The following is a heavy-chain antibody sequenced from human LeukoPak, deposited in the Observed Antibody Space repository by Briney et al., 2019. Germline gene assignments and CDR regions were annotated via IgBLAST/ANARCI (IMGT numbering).Heavy chain of an antibody. D-gene: IGHD5-12*01. V-gene: IGHV4-39*01. J-gene: IGHJ4*02. CDR1: GGSISSNRYY. Sequence: SETLSLTCTVSGGSISSNRYYWGWIRQPPGKGLEWIGNIHYSGSTYYNPSLKTRVTISEDTSKNQFSLKLTSVTAADTAVYYCARRYIVAGTTYWGQGTLVTVSS. CDR2: IHYSGST. CDR3: ARRYIVAGTTY.